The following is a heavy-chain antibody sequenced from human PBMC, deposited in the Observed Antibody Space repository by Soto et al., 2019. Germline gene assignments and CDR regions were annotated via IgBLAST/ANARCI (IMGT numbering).Heavy chain of an antibody. CDR1: GGSITGGFSY. J-gene: IGHJ6*03. Sequence: SETLSLTCTVAGGSITGGFSYWTWVRQHPGKGLEWVGHIYYSGTAYYNPSLKSRVDISVDPSQNRFSLKLSSVTAADTAMYFCARSLPGGTIFYMDIWGEGTTVTVSS. D-gene: IGHD1-26*01. V-gene: IGHV4-31*03. CDR2: IYYSGTA. CDR3: ARSLPGGTIFYMDI.